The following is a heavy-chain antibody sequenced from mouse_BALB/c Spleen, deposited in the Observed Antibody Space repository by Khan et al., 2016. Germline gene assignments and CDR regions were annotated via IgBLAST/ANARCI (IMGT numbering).Heavy chain of an antibody. D-gene: IGHD1-1*01. CDR1: GYSFTGYY. V-gene: IGHV1-26*01. Sequence: EVQLQESGPDLVKPGASVKISCKASGYSFTGYYIYWVKQSHGKSLEWIGRINPNNGGTSYSQNFKGKAILTVDKSSTTAYMELRSLTSEDSAVSYCLRDAMDYWGQGTSVTVSS. CDR2: INPNNGGT. J-gene: IGHJ4*01. CDR3: LRDAMDY.